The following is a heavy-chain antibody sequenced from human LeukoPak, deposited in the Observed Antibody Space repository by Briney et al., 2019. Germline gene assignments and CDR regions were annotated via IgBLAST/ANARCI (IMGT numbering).Heavy chain of an antibody. CDR1: GYTFTSYD. CDR3: ARGKVGGSGSYYNEYNWFDP. V-gene: IGHV1-8*01. CDR2: VNPNSGNT. J-gene: IGHJ5*02. Sequence: ASVKVSCKASGYTFTSYDINWVRQATGQGLEWMGWVNPNSGNTGYAQKFQGRVTMTRNTSISTAYMELSSLRSEDTAVYYCARGKVGGSGSYYNEYNWFDPWGQGTLVTVSS. D-gene: IGHD3-10*01.